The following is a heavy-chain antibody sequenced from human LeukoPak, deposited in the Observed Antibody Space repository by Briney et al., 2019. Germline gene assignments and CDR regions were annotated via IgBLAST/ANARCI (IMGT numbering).Heavy chain of an antibody. D-gene: IGHD4-17*01. Sequence: RGSLRLSCAASGFTFNRYWMHWVRQAPGKGLVWVSRISSDGSNTNYADSVKGRFTISRDNAENTLYLQMDGLTAEDTAVYYCVSRNYGSSPFDYWGQGTLVTVSS. CDR3: VSRNYGSSPFDY. V-gene: IGHV3-74*01. J-gene: IGHJ4*02. CDR1: GFTFNRYW. CDR2: ISSDGSNT.